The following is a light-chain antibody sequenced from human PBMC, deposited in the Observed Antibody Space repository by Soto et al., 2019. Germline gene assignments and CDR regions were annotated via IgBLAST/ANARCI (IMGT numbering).Light chain of an antibody. Sequence: NFMLTQPHSVSESPGKTVTISCTRSSGSIASNYVQWYQQRPGSAPTTVIYEDNQRPSGVPDRFSGSIDSSSNSAPLTISGLKTEDEADYYCQSYDSSNQNVVFGGGTKLTVL. CDR1: SGSIASNY. V-gene: IGLV6-57*04. J-gene: IGLJ2*01. CDR3: QSYDSSNQNVV. CDR2: EDN.